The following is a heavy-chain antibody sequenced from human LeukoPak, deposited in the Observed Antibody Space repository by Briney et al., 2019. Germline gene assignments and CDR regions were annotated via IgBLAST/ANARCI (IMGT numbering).Heavy chain of an antibody. CDR2: INPNSGGT. J-gene: IGHJ4*02. V-gene: IGHV1-2*02. Sequence: GASVKVSCKASGYTFTGYNMHWVRQAPGQGLEWMGWINPNSGGTNYAQKFQGRVTMTRDTSISTAYMELSRLRSDDTAVYYCARVLSPGSSSDYWGQGTLVTVSS. D-gene: IGHD6-6*01. CDR1: GYTFTGYN. CDR3: ARVLSPGSSSDY.